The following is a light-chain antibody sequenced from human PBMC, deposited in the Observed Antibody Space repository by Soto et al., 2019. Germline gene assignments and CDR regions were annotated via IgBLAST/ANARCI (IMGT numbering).Light chain of an antibody. CDR1: QTITNY. V-gene: IGKV1-39*01. CDR3: QQGYSISWT. J-gene: IGKJ1*01. Sequence: DLQMTQSPSSLSASVGDRVTISCRASQTITNYLNWYQQKPGKVPKLLIYAASSLQSGVPSRFSGSGSGTDFTLTISSLQPEDFATYYCQQGYSISWTFGQGTKVEIK. CDR2: AAS.